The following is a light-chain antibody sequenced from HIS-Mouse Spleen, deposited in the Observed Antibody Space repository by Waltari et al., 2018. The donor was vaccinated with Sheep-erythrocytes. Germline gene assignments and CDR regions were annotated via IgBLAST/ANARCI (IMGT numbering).Light chain of an antibody. V-gene: IGKV4-1*01. J-gene: IGKJ4*01. CDR3: QQYYSTLT. Sequence: DIVMTQSPDSLAVSLGERATINCKSSQSVLYSSNNKNYLAWYQQKHGQPPKLLIYWASTRESGVPDRFVGSRSGTDFTLTSSSLQAEDVAVYYCQQYYSTLTFGGGTKVEIK. CDR1: QSVLYSSNNKNY. CDR2: WAS.